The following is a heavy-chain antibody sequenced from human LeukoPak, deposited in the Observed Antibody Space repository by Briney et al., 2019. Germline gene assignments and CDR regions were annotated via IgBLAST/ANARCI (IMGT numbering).Heavy chain of an antibody. D-gene: IGHD5-18*01. CDR1: GYSFTSYW. CDR2: IYPGDSAT. Sequence: GESLKISCKGSGYSFTSYWIVWVRQMPGKGLEWMGIIYPGDSATTYSPSFQGQVTISADKSISTAYLQWRSLKASDTAIYYCARRGYSYGDDYWGQGTLVTVSS. CDR3: ARRGYSYGDDY. J-gene: IGHJ4*02. V-gene: IGHV5-51*01.